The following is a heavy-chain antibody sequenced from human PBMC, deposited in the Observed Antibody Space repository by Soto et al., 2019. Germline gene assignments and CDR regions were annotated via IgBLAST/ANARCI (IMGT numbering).Heavy chain of an antibody. CDR1: GFTFSSYA. V-gene: IGHV3-30-3*01. J-gene: IGHJ4*02. Sequence: HPGGSLRLSCAASGFTFSSYAMHWVRQAPGKGLEWVAVISYDGSNKYYADSVKGRFTISRDNSKNSLYLQMNSLRAEDTAVYYCASHYYDSSGEADYWGQGTLVTVSS. D-gene: IGHD3-22*01. CDR2: ISYDGSNK. CDR3: ASHYYDSSGEADY.